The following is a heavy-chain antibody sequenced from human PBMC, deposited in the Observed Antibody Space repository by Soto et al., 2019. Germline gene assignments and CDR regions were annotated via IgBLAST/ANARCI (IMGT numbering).Heavy chain of an antibody. Sequence: PGETLKISCKTSGYSFTFANYWIGWVRQMPGKGLEWMGIISPHDSNTRYSPSFEGQVTISADKSLSTAYLQWNSLRASDTAIYYCARRSYESGWRHYFDYWGQGTLVTVSS. CDR2: ISPHDSNT. CDR1: GYSFTFANYW. D-gene: IGHD6-19*01. CDR3: ARRSYESGWRHYFDY. J-gene: IGHJ4*02. V-gene: IGHV5-51*01.